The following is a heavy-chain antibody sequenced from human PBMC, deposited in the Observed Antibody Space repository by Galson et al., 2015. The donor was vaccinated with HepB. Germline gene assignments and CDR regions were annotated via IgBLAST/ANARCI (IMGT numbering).Heavy chain of an antibody. V-gene: IGHV3-30*18. J-gene: IGHJ4*02. CDR2: ISYDGSNK. Sequence: SLRLSCAASGFTFSSYGMHWVRQAPGKGLEWVAVISYDGSNKYYADSVKGRFTISRDNSKNTLYLQMNSLRAEDTAVYYCAKGRRWLQLFDYWGQGTLVTVSS. D-gene: IGHD5-24*01. CDR1: GFTFSSYG. CDR3: AKGRRWLQLFDY.